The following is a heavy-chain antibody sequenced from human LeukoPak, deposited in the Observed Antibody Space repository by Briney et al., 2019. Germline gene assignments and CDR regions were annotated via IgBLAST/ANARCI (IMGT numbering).Heavy chain of an antibody. CDR2: IYYSGST. CDR3: ARVRPTSGHHDYYGMDV. CDR1: GGSISSYY. J-gene: IGHJ6*02. D-gene: IGHD1-14*01. V-gene: IGHV4-59*01. Sequence: SETLSLTCTVSGGSISSYYWSWIRQPPGKGLEWIGYIYYSGSTNYNPSLKSRVTISVDTSKSQFSLKLSSVTAADTAVYYCARVRPTSGHHDYYGMDVWGQGTTVTVSS.